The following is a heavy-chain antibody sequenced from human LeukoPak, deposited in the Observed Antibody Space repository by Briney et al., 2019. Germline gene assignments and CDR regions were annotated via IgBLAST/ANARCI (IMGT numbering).Heavy chain of an antibody. D-gene: IGHD5/OR15-5a*01. Sequence: GGPLRLSCAASGFPFSSYAVSWVRQAPGKGLEGVSAISGRGGSTYYADSVKGRFTISRDNSKNTLYLQMNSLRAEDTAVYYCAKDMSNFDPWGQGTLVTVSS. CDR3: AKDMSNFDP. CDR2: ISGRGGST. V-gene: IGHV3-23*01. J-gene: IGHJ5*02. CDR1: GFPFSSYA.